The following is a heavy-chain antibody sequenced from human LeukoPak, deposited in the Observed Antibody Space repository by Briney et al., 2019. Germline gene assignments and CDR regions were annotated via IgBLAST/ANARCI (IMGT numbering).Heavy chain of an antibody. J-gene: IGHJ5*02. V-gene: IGHV1-18*01. CDR3: ARRLYYYDSSGYLSGWFDP. CDR2: ISAYNGNT. D-gene: IGHD3-22*01. Sequence: ASVKVSCKASGYTFTSYGISWVRQAPGQGLEWMGWISAYNGNTNYAQKLQGRVTMTTDTSTSTAYMELRSLRSDDTAVYYCARRLYYYDSSGYLSGWFDPWRQGTLVTVSS. CDR1: GYTFTSYG.